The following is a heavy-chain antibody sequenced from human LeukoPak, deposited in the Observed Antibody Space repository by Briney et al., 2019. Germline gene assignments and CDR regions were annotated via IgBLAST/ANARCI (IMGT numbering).Heavy chain of an antibody. CDR3: AKGFIAAAGTMDY. J-gene: IGHJ4*02. V-gene: IGHV3-23*01. D-gene: IGHD6-13*01. Sequence: PGGSLRLSCAASGVTVSNNLMNWVRQAPGKGLEWVSAISGSGGSTYYADSVKGRFTISRDNSKNTLYLQMNSLRAEDTAVYYCAKGFIAAAGTMDYWGQGTLVTVSS. CDR2: ISGSGGST. CDR1: GVTVSNNL.